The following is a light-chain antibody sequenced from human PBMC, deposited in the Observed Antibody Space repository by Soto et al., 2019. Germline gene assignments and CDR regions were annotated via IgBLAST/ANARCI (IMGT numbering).Light chain of an antibody. CDR1: QSISSW. J-gene: IGKJ1*01. V-gene: IGKV1-5*03. CDR3: QQYSSYST. Sequence: DIQMTQSPSTLSASVGDRVTITSRASQSISSWLAFYQQKPGKAPNLMIYKASSLESRVPSRFSGCGSGTEYTLPLSSLLPDDFAPYYLQQYSSYSTCGPRTKVEIK. CDR2: KAS.